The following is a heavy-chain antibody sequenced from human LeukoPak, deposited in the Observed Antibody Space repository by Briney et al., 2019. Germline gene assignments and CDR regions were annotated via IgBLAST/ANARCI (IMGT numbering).Heavy chain of an antibody. Sequence: PGRSLRLSCAASGFTFSIYGMHWVRQAPGKGLEWVALIWYDGSNKYYADSVRGRFTISRDNSKNTLYLQMNSLRAEDTAVYHCARTVDTAMAVTFDYWGQGSLVTVSS. J-gene: IGHJ4*02. CDR3: ARTVDTAMAVTFDY. V-gene: IGHV3-33*01. CDR1: GFTFSIYG. CDR2: IWYDGSNK. D-gene: IGHD5-18*01.